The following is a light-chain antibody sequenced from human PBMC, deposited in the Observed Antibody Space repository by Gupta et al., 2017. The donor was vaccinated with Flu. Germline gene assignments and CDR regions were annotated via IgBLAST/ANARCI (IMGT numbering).Light chain of an antibody. CDR1: SSDVGAYDY. CDR3: SSYTITSTLWV. Sequence: QSALTQPASVSGSPGQSITISCTGTSSDVGAYDYVSWYPQHPGKAPKLMIYEVNNRPSGVSNRFSGSKSGNTASLTISGLQAEDESDYYCSSYTITSTLWVFGGGTKLTVL. J-gene: IGLJ3*02. V-gene: IGLV2-14*01. CDR2: EVN.